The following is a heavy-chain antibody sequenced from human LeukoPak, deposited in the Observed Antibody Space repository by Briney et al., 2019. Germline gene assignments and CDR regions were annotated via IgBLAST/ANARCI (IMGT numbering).Heavy chain of an antibody. CDR1: GFNFSDSR. V-gene: IGHV3-7*04. Sequence: GGSLRLSCATSGFNFSDSRMTWVRQAPGKGLQWVANINRDGTEKHFLDSVEGRFTISRDNAKNSLYLQMNTLRPQDTALYVCVRGDWYLESWGQGTLVAASS. D-gene: IGHD2-21*01. J-gene: IGHJ4*02. CDR2: INRDGTEK. CDR3: VRGDWYLES.